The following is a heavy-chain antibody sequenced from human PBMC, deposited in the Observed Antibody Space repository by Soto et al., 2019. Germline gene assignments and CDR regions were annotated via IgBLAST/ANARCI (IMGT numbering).Heavy chain of an antibody. D-gene: IGHD1-1*01. CDR2: ISYDGSDK. CDR1: GFIFSNYG. CDR3: ARESGDTTLARFDY. V-gene: IGHV3-30*03. Sequence: QVELVESGGGVVQPGRSLRLSCAASGFIFSNYGMHWVRQAPGKWLAWVAVISYDGSDKYYADSVKGRFTISRDKSKNTLYVRMHSLRREDAAVYYYARESGDTTLARFDYCCQGTLVTVSS. J-gene: IGHJ4*02.